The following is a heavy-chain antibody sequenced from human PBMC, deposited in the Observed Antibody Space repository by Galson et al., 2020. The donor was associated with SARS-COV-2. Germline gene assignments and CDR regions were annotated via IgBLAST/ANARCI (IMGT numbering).Heavy chain of an antibody. CDR1: GFTVSSNY. CDR2: IYSGGST. D-gene: IGHD1-20*01. V-gene: IGHV3-53*04. J-gene: IGHJ3*02. CDR3: ARLTGTFPEGAFDI. Sequence: RGSLRLSCEASGFTVSSNYMSWVRQAPGKGLEWVSVIYSGGSTYYADSVKGRFTISRHNSKNTLYLQMNSLRAEDTAVYYCARLTGTFPEGAFDIWGQGTMVTVSS.